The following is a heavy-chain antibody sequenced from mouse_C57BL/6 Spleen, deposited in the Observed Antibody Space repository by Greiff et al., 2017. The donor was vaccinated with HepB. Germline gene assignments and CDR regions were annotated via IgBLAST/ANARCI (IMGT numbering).Heavy chain of an antibody. D-gene: IGHD2-1*01. CDR1: GYTFTSYW. CDR2: IYPGSGST. V-gene: IGHV1-55*01. Sequence: QVQLKQPGAELVKPGASVKMSCKASGYTFTSYWITWVKQRPGQGLEWIGDIYPGSGSTNYNEKFKSKATLTVDTSSSTAYMQLSSLTSEDSAVYYCARSGGRGNYAAYWGQGTLVTVSA. CDR3: ARSGGRGNYAAY. J-gene: IGHJ3*01.